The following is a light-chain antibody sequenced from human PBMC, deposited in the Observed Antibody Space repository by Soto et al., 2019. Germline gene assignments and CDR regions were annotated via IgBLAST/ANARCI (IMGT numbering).Light chain of an antibody. CDR1: QSVSSNN. J-gene: IGKJ1*01. V-gene: IGKV3-20*01. Sequence: EIVLTQSPDTLSLSPGERATLSCRASQSVSSNNLVWYQQKVGQAPRLLIYGASSRATGIPDRFSGSGSGTDFTLSISRLETEDFAAYYCQQYGNSLWTSGQGTKVEIK. CDR3: QQYGNSLWT. CDR2: GAS.